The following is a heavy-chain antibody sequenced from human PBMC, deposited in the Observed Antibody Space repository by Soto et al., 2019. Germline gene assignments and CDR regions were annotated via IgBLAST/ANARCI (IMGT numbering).Heavy chain of an antibody. V-gene: IGHV2-5*02. CDR1: GFSLSTTGMG. CDR3: AHRPWYAFEP. Sequence: QITLKESGPTLVKPTQTLTLTCTFSGFSLSTTGMGVGWIRQPPGKALEWLALIYWDGEKRYSPSLKSRLTINKDTSKNQVVLTMTNMDPVDTATYYCAHRPWYAFEPWGQGILVTVSS. CDR2: IYWDGEK. J-gene: IGHJ5*02. D-gene: IGHD6-13*01.